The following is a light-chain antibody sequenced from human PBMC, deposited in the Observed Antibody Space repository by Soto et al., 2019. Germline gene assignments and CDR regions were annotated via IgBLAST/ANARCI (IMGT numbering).Light chain of an antibody. J-gene: IGLJ3*02. Sequence: QSVLTQPRAVSGSPGLSVTISCTGTSSDVGTYDYVSWYQQHPGKAPKLMIYDVSQRPSGVPDRFSGSKSGNTASLTISGLQAEDEADYYCCSYTGINSWVFGGGTKVTVL. V-gene: IGLV2-11*01. CDR2: DVS. CDR3: CSYTGINSWV. CDR1: SSDVGTYDY.